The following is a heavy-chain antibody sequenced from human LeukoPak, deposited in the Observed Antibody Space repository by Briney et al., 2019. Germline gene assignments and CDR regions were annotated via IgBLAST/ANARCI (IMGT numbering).Heavy chain of an antibody. CDR1: GCTFSDYY. D-gene: IGHD3-22*01. V-gene: IGHV3-11*01. J-gene: IGHJ4*02. CDR2: ISSSGSNI. CDR3: ARGTNYYDSSGYYY. Sequence: GGSLRLSCAGSGCTFSDYYMSWIRQAPGKGLEWVSYISSSGSNISHADSVKGRFTISRDNAKNSLYLQMNSLGAEDTAVYYCARGTNYYDSSGYYYWGQGTLVTVSS.